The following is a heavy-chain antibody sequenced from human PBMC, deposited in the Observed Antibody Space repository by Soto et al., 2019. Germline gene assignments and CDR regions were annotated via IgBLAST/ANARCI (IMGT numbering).Heavy chain of an antibody. V-gene: IGHV5-10-1*01. CDR3: VRQEGYSSGWYGFPSI. Sequence: PGESLKISCKGSGYSFTSYWISWVRQMPGKGLEWMGRIDPSDSYTSYSPSFQGHVTILVDKSNTTAYLQWSSLKTSDTAIYYCVRQEGYSSGWYGFPSIWGQGTLVTVSS. CDR1: GYSFTSYW. CDR2: IDPSDSYT. D-gene: IGHD6-19*01. J-gene: IGHJ4*03.